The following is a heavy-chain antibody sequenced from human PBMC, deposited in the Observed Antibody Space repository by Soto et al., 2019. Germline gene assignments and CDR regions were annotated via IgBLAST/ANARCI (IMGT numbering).Heavy chain of an antibody. V-gene: IGHV3-30*18. CDR2: ISYDGSNK. J-gene: IGHJ4*02. D-gene: IGHD4-17*01. CDR3: AKEGATVTYYFDY. Sequence: QVQLVESGGGVVQPGRSLRLSCAASGFTFSSYGMHWVRQAPGQGLEWVAVISYDGSNKYYADSVKGRFTISRDNSKNTLYLQMNSLRAEDTAVYYCAKEGATVTYYFDYWGQGTLVTVSS. CDR1: GFTFSSYG.